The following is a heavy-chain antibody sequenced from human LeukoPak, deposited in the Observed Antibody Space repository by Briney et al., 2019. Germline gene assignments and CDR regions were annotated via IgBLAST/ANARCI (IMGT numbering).Heavy chain of an antibody. CDR2: VNGDGSST. Sequence: GGSLRLSCAASGFTFRNYWMHWVRQAPGKGLVWVSRVNGDGSSTYYADSVKGRFTISRDNSKNTLYLQMNSLRAEDTAVYYCAKGGSRRDWFDPWGQGTLVTVSS. D-gene: IGHD1-26*01. J-gene: IGHJ5*02. CDR1: GFTFRNYW. CDR3: AKGGSRRDWFDP. V-gene: IGHV3-74*01.